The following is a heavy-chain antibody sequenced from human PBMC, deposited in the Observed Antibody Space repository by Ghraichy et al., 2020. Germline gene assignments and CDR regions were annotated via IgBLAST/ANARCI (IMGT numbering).Heavy chain of an antibody. V-gene: IGHV1-18*01. Sequence: ASVKVSCKVSGHTFRLYALIWVPQAAGQWLERMAWIGVYNGNTKYAWEFQGRVTMTTDTSTSTAYMELRSLRSDDTAVYYCVRTYDSSGYYYGGVYWGQGTLVTV. D-gene: IGHD3-22*01. CDR3: VRTYDSSGYYYGGVY. CDR1: GHTFRLYA. CDR2: IGVYNGNT. J-gene: IGHJ4*02.